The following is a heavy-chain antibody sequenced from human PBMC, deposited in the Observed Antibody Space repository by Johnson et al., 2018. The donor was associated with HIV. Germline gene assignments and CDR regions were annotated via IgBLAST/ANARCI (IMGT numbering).Heavy chain of an antibody. Sequence: VQLVESGGGVIRPWGSLRLSCAASGFTFSNAWMNWVRQAPGKGLEWVGRIKSKTDGGTTDYAAPVKGRFTISRDDSKNTLYLQMNSLRPEDTAVYFCARGHGGPNPYDVFDIWGQGTMVTVSS. D-gene: IGHD4-23*01. CDR2: IKSKTDGGTT. J-gene: IGHJ3*02. CDR3: ARGHGGPNPYDVFDI. V-gene: IGHV3-15*01. CDR1: GFTFSNAW.